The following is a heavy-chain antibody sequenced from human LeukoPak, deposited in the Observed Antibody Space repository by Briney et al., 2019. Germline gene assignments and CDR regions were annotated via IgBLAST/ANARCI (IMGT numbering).Heavy chain of an antibody. CDR2: IRNKAYGGTT. D-gene: IGHD6-25*01. CDR1: GFPFGDYA. V-gene: IGHV3-49*04. Sequence: GRSLRLSCTASGFPFGDYAMSWVRQAPGKGLEWVGFIRNKAYGGTTEYAASVKGRCTISRDDSKSIAYLQMNSPKTEDTAVYYCTRGGTWFDPWGQGTLVTVSS. J-gene: IGHJ5*02. CDR3: TRGGTWFDP.